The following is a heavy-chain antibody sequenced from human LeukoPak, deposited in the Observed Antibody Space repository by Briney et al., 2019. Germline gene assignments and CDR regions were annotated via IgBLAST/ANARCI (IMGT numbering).Heavy chain of an antibody. Sequence: GGSLRLSCAASGFTFSTYWMSWVRQAPGKGLEWVANIKEDGSAKYSVDSVKGRFTISRDNAKNTLYLQTNSLRAEDTAVYYCARDSPGYGAYDLGWGQGTLVTVSS. CDR3: ARDSPGYGAYDLG. D-gene: IGHD5-12*01. J-gene: IGHJ4*02. CDR2: IKEDGSAK. V-gene: IGHV3-7*04. CDR1: GFTFSTYW.